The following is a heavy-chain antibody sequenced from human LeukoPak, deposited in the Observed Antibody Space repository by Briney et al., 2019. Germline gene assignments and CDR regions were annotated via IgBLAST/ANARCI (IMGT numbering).Heavy chain of an antibody. CDR2: IYSGGSP. CDR1: GFIVSANY. J-gene: IGHJ4*02. V-gene: IGHV3-53*01. D-gene: IGHD6-13*01. CDR3: ARDGSSWEFDY. Sequence: PGGSLRLSCAASGFIVSANYMNWVRQAPGKGLEWVSVIYSGGSPFYADSVKGRFTISRDNSKNTLYLQMNSLRAEDTAVYYCARDGSSWEFDYWGQGTLVTVSS.